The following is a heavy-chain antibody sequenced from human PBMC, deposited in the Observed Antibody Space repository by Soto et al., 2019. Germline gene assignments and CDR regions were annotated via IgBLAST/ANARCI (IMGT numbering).Heavy chain of an antibody. CDR2: ISAYNGNT. J-gene: IGHJ4*02. CDR3: ARLSDSSYRAAYTIDY. Sequence: ASVKVSCKASGYTFTSYGISWVRQAPGQGLEWMGWISAYNGNTNYAQKLQGRVTMTTDTSTSTAYMELRSLISDDTAVYYCARLSDSSYRAAYTIDYWGQGTLVTVSS. V-gene: IGHV1-18*01. CDR1: GYTFTSYG. D-gene: IGHD3-16*01.